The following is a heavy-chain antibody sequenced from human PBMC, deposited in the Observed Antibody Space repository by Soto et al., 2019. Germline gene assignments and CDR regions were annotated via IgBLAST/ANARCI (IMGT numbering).Heavy chain of an antibody. CDR1: GGTFSSYA. D-gene: IGHD2-2*02. CDR3: ARVGGPYCSSTSCYTSNWFDP. Sequence: QVQLVQSGAEVKKPGSSVKVSCKASGGTFSSYAISWVRQAPGQGLEWMGGIIPIFGTATYAQKFQGRVTITADESTSTAYVELSSLRSEDTAVYYCARVGGPYCSSTSCYTSNWFDPWGQGTLVTVSS. CDR2: IIPIFGTA. V-gene: IGHV1-69*01. J-gene: IGHJ5*02.